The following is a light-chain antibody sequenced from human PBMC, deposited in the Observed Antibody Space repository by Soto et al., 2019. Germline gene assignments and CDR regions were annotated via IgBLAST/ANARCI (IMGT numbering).Light chain of an antibody. CDR1: EGVISSY. Sequence: EMVLTHSPVTLSLSPGDRATLYCSAMEGVISSYVSWYQQKPVQSPRLLMYGTSNRATGIPGRFSGRGSGTDFPLTISSLQPEDFAVYYCQQYGSSPLVTFGPGTKVDLK. CDR2: GTS. J-gene: IGKJ3*01. CDR3: QQYGSSPLVT. V-gene: IGKV3-20*01.